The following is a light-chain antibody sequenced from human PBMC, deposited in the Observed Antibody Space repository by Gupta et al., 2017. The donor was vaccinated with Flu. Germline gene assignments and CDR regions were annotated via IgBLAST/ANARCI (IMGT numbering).Light chain of an antibody. J-gene: IGLJ3*02. CDR1: RSNIGSNY. V-gene: IGLV1-47*01. CDR2: RNN. CDR3: AVWDDSLRGWV. Sequence: SVLTQPPSASATPGQGVTIPCSGRRSNIGSNYLYWSQQLPGTAPKLLIYRNNQRPSGVPDPFSGSNSGTSVSLAITGLRSEDEADYYCAVWDDSLRGWVFGGGTRLTVL.